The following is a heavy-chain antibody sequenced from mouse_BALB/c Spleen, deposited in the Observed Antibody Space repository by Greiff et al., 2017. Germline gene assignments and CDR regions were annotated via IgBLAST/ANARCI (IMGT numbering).Heavy chain of an antibody. D-gene: IGHD2-4*01. CDR1: GFNIKDTY. CDR3: ARRIYYDYEDYAMDY. V-gene: IGHV14-3*02. CDR2: IDPANGNT. J-gene: IGHJ4*01. Sequence: DVQLQESGAELVKPGASVKLSCTASGFNIKDTYMHWVKQRPEQGLEWIGRIDPANGNTKYDPKFQGKATITADTSSNTAYLQLSSLTSEDTAVYYCARRIYYDYEDYAMDYWGQGTSVTVSS.